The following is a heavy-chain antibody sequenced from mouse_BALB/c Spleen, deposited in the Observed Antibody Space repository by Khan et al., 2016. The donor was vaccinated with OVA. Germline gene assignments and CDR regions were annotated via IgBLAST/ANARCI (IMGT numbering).Heavy chain of an antibody. Sequence: VQLQQSGAELVRPGALVKLSCKGSGFNIKDYYMQWVKQRPEQGLEWIGWIDPENGNSIYDPKFQGKASITADTSSNTAYLHLSSLTSEDTAVYYCARSILLYFDYWGQGTTLTVSS. CDR3: ARSILLYFDY. J-gene: IGHJ2*01. V-gene: IGHV14-1*02. CDR1: GFNIKDYY. D-gene: IGHD2-3*01. CDR2: IDPENGNS.